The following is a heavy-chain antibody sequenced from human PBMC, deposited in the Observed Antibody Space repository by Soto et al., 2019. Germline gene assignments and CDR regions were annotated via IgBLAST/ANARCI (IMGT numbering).Heavy chain of an antibody. V-gene: IGHV3-30-3*01. Sequence: GGSLRLSCAASGFTFSSYAMHWVRQAPGKGLEWVAVISYDGSNKYYADSVKGRFTISRDNSKNTLYLQMNSLRAEDTAVYYCAREVFTVTTSEYYFHYCGPGTLVTV. CDR1: GFTFSSYA. CDR2: ISYDGSNK. D-gene: IGHD4-17*01. CDR3: AREVFTVTTSEYYFHY. J-gene: IGHJ4*02.